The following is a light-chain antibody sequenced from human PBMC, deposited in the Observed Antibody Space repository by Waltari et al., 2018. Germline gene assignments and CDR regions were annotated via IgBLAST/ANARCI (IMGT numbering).Light chain of an antibody. V-gene: IGKV1-5*03. Sequence: DIQMTQSPSTLSASVGDRVTITCRASQSISSWLAWYQQKPGKAPKLLIYKASSLESGVPSRFSGSGSGTEFTLTISSLQPDDFATYYCQQYNSFSLTFGGGTKVEIK. CDR3: QQYNSFSLT. J-gene: IGKJ4*01. CDR1: QSISSW. CDR2: KAS.